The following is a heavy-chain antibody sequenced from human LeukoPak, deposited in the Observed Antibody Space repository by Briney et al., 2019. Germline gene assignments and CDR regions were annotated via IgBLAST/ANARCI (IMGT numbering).Heavy chain of an antibody. CDR3: ASAPSSGYLGFDY. CDR1: GGSISRGGNY. CDR2: IYYTGNI. Sequence: SQTLSLTCTVSGGSISRGGNYWTWIRQQPEKGLEWIGYIYYTGNIYYNPSLKSRVSMSIDTSKKQFSLKLSSVTAADTAVYYCASAPSSGYLGFDYWGQGTLVTVSS. J-gene: IGHJ4*02. D-gene: IGHD3-22*01. V-gene: IGHV4-31*03.